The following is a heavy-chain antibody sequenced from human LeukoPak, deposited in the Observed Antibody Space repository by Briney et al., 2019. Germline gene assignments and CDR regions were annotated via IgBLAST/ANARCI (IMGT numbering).Heavy chain of an antibody. J-gene: IGHJ4*02. Sequence: GESLEISCKGSGYSFTSYWIGWLRQMPGKGLEWMGIIYPGDSDTRYSPSFQGQVTISADKSISTAYLQWSSLKASDTAMYYCARLLDHQSIAAAGYYFDYWGQGTLVTVSS. CDR2: IYPGDSDT. V-gene: IGHV5-51*01. CDR1: GYSFTSYW. D-gene: IGHD6-13*01. CDR3: ARLLDHQSIAAAGYYFDY.